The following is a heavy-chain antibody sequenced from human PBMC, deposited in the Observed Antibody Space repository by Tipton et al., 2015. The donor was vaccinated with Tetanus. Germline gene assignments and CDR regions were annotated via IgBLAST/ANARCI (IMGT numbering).Heavy chain of an antibody. J-gene: IGHJ4*02. CDR3: ASGSTLDY. Sequence: TLSLTCSVSGGSISSGGYYWSWLRQHPGKGLEWIGNIYYNGNTLENPSVKGRVTLSLDKSKNQFSLKLRSVTADDTAVYYCASGSTLDYWGLGTLVTVSS. CDR1: GGSISSGGYY. D-gene: IGHD5-12*01. CDR2: IYYNGNT. V-gene: IGHV4-39*01.